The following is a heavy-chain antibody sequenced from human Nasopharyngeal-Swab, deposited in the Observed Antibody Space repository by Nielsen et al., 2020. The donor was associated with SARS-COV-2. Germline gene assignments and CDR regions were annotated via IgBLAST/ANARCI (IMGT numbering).Heavy chain of an antibody. J-gene: IGHJ3*02. CDR1: GGSISSYY. CDR2: IYYSGST. V-gene: IGHV4-59*13. Sequence: LRLSCTGSGGSISSYYWRWIRQPPGKGLEWIGYIYYSGSTNYNPSLKSRVTISVDTSKNQFSLKLSSVTAADTAVYYCAREGDAFDIWGQGTMVTVSS. CDR3: AREGDAFDI.